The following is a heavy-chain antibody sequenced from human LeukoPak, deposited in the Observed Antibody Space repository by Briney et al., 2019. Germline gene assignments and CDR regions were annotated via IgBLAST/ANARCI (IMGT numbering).Heavy chain of an antibody. J-gene: IGHJ4*02. CDR3: ARSLTSSGYSSCGY. CDR2: INPSGGST. Sequence: GASVKVSCKASGYTFISYHIHWVRQAPGQGLEWMGIINPSGGSTSYAQKFQGRVTMTRDMSTSTVYMELSSLRSEDTAVYYCARSLTSSGYSSCGYWGQGTLVTVSS. D-gene: IGHD3-22*01. V-gene: IGHV1-46*01. CDR1: GYTFISYH.